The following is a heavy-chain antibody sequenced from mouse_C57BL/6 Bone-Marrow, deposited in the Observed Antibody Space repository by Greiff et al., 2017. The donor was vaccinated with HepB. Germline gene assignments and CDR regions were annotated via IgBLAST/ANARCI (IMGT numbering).Heavy chain of an antibody. CDR2: INPGSGGT. CDR1: GYAFTNYL. J-gene: IGHJ3*01. V-gene: IGHV1-54*01. CDR3: ASSGYGFAY. Sequence: VMLVESGAELVRPGTSVKVSCKASGYAFTNYLIEWVKQRPGQGLEWIGVINPGSGGTNYNEKFKGKATLTADKSSSTAYMQLSSLTSEDSAVYFCASSGYGFAYWGQGTLVTVSA. D-gene: IGHD3-2*02.